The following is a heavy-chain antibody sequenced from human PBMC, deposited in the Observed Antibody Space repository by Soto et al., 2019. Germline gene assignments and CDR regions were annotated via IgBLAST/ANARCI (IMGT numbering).Heavy chain of an antibody. CDR2: IIPIFGTA. J-gene: IGHJ5*02. Sequence: SVKVSCKASGGTFSSYAISWGRQAPGQGLEWMGGIIPIFGTANYAQKFQGRVTITADESTSTAYMELSSLRSEDTAVYYCAREGSSGGVGNWFDPWGQGTLVTVSS. V-gene: IGHV1-69*01. D-gene: IGHD6-19*01. CDR1: GGTFSSYA. CDR3: AREGSSGGVGNWFDP.